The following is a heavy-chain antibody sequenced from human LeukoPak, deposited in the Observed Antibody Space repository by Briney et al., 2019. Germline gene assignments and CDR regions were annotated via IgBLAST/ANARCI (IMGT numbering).Heavy chain of an antibody. CDR1: GYSFTSYW. D-gene: IGHD4-17*01. CDR2: IYPGDSDT. V-gene: IGHV5-51*01. J-gene: IGHJ5*02. Sequence: GESLKISCKGSGYSFTSYWIGWVRQMPGKGLEWMGIIYPGDSDTRYSPSFQGQVTISADKSISTAYPQWSSLKASDTAMYYCARRPGLTTVTYGNWFDPWGQGTLVTVSS. CDR3: ARRPGLTTVTYGNWFDP.